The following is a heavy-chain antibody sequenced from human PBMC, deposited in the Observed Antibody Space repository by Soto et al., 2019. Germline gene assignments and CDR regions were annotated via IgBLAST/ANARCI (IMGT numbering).Heavy chain of an antibody. J-gene: IGHJ6*02. D-gene: IGHD2-2*01. CDR1: GFTFSRFG. V-gene: IGHV3-30*18. Sequence: QVQLVESGGGVVHPGRSLRLSCAASGFTFSRFGIHWVRQAPGKGLEWVAVVSYDGSLKYYADSVKGRFTISRDNSKNTLYLQMNSLRPEHTALYYCAKDSDQLLFDYYYYGMDVWGQGTTVTVSS. CDR3: AKDSDQLLFDYYYYGMDV. CDR2: VSYDGSLK.